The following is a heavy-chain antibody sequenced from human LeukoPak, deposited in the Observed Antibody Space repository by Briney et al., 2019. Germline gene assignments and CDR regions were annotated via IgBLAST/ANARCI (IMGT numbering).Heavy chain of an antibody. CDR1: GFTVSSNY. Sequence: GGSLRLSCAASGFTVSSNYMSWVRQAPGKGLEWVSVIYSGGSTYYADSVKGRFTISRDNSKNTLYLQMNSLRAEDPAVYYCARSIVGATIDLDYWGQGTLVTVSS. CDR2: IYSGGST. CDR3: ARSIVGATIDLDY. J-gene: IGHJ4*02. V-gene: IGHV3-53*01. D-gene: IGHD1-26*01.